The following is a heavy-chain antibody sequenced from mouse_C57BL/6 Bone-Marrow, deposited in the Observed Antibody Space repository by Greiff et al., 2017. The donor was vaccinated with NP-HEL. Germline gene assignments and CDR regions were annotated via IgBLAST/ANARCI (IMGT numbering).Heavy chain of an antibody. CDR3: ARSVFRQLRLPDAMDY. J-gene: IGHJ4*01. Sequence: QVQLQQSGAELVKPGASVKISCKASGYTFTDYYINWVKQRPGQGLEWIGKIGPGSGSTYYNEKFKGKATLTADKSSSTAYMQLSSLTSEDSAVYFCARSVFRQLRLPDAMDYWGQGTSVTVSS. V-gene: IGHV1-77*01. CDR2: IGPGSGST. CDR1: GYTFTDYY. D-gene: IGHD3-2*02.